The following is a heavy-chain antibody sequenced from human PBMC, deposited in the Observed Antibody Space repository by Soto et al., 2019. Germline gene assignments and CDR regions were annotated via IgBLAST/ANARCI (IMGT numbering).Heavy chain of an antibody. V-gene: IGHV1-3*01. CDR1: GYTFTSYA. CDR3: ARDTVGATPLGYYYGMDV. D-gene: IGHD1-26*01. J-gene: IGHJ6*02. CDR2: INAGNGNK. Sequence: GASVKVSCKASGYTFTSYAMHWVRQAPGQRLEWMGWINAGNGNKKFSQKFQGRVTFTRDISASTAYLELSSLCSEDTAVFYCARDTVGATPLGYYYGMDVWGQGTTVTVSS.